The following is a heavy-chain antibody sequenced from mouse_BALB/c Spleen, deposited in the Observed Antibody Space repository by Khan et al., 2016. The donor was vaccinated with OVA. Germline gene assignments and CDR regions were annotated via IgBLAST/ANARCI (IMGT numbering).Heavy chain of an antibody. Sequence: EVELVESGGGLVKPGGSLKLSCAASGFPFSTYTMSWVRQTPEKRLEWVATISSGSTYTYYPDSVKGRFTISRDNAKNTLYLQLSSLKSEDTALYYGTRDGNYGRGYCDDWGAGTTVTVSA. CDR2: ISSGSTYT. CDR1: GFPFSTYT. V-gene: IGHV5-6-4*01. CDR3: TRDGNYGRGYCDD. J-gene: IGHJ1*01. D-gene: IGHD2-1*01.